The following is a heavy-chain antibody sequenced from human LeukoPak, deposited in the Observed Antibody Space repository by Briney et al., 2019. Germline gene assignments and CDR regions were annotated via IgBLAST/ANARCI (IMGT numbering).Heavy chain of an antibody. V-gene: IGHV4-4*02. CDR3: ARGHSGVGFDP. J-gene: IGHJ5*02. D-gene: IGHD5-12*01. CDR2: INHSGST. CDR1: GGSISSSNW. Sequence: SETLSLTCVVSGGSISSSNWWSWVRQPPGKGLEWIGEINHSGSTNYNPSLKSRVTISVDTSKNQFSLKLSSVTAADTAVYYCARGHSGVGFDPWGQGTLVTVSS.